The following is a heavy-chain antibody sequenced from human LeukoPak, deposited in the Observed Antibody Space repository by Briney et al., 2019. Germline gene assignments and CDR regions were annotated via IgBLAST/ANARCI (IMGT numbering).Heavy chain of an antibody. J-gene: IGHJ5*01. Sequence: GASVKVSCKASGYTFTSYCISWVRQAPGQGLECVGWVRAYNGNTNYAQKLQGRVTMTTDTSQSTAHTELRSLRSDDTALYYCARVTGVGWFDSWGRGTLVTVS. CDR1: GYTFTSYC. CDR2: VRAYNGNT. CDR3: ARVTGVGWFDS. V-gene: IGHV1-18*01. D-gene: IGHD2-8*02.